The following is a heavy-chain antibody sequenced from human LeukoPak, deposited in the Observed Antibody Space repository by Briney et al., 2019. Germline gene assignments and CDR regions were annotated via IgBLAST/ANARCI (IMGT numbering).Heavy chain of an antibody. CDR3: ARAELQWDYFDY. J-gene: IGHJ4*02. V-gene: IGHV4-34*01. CDR2: INHSGST. CDR1: GGSFSGYY. D-gene: IGHD1-26*01. Sequence: PSETLSLTCAVYGGSFSGYYWSWIRQPPGKGLEWIGEINHSGSTNYNPSLKSRVTISVDTSKNQFSLKLSSVTAADTAVYYCARAELQWDYFDYWGQGTLVTVSS.